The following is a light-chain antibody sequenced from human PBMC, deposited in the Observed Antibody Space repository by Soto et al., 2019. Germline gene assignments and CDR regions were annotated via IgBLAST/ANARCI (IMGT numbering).Light chain of an antibody. Sequence: DIVMTQSPDSLAVSLGERATINCKSSQSVLDSSNNKNYIAWYQQKPGQPPKLLIYWASTRESGVPDRFSGSGSGTDFTLTINSLQAEDVAVYYCQQYYSTPWTFGQGTKVDIK. CDR2: WAS. V-gene: IGKV4-1*01. CDR1: QSVLDSSNNKNY. J-gene: IGKJ1*01. CDR3: QQYYSTPWT.